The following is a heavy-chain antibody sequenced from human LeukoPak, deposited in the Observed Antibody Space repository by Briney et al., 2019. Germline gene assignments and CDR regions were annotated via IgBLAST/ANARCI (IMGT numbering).Heavy chain of an antibody. V-gene: IGHV3-23*01. J-gene: IGHJ4*02. CDR1: GFTFSSCA. CDR2: ISPSGDST. Sequence: GGSLRLSCAASGFTFSSCAMSWVRQAPEKGLEWVSSISPSGDSTYYADSVKGRFTISRDNSKNTLYLQMNSLRAGDTAVYFCAKSRSGSANWALQIFDNWGQGTLVTVSS. D-gene: IGHD1-1*01. CDR3: AKSRSGSANWALQIFDN.